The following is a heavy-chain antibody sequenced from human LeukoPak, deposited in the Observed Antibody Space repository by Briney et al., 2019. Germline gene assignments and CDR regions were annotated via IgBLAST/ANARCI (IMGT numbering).Heavy chain of an antibody. CDR2: ISGSGDNT. D-gene: IGHD3/OR15-3a*01. CDR1: GFTFSNYP. V-gene: IGHV3-23*01. J-gene: IGHJ2*01. Sequence: PGGSLRLSCAASGFTFSNYPIHWVRQAPGKGLEWVSSISGSGDNTYHADSVKGRFTISRDNSKNTLYLQMNSLRAEDTAVYYCAKDWTGTKPFDLWGRGTLVTVSS. CDR3: AKDWTGTKPFDL.